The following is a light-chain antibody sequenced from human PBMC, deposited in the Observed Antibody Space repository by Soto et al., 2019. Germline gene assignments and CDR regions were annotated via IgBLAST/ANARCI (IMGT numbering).Light chain of an antibody. J-gene: IGKJ5*01. V-gene: IGKV1-8*01. Sequence: AIRMTQSPSSLSASTGDRVTITCRASQGISSYLAWYQQKPGKAPKLLIYAASTLQSGVPSRFSGSGSGTDFTLTISCLQSEDFATYYCQQYYSYPITFGQGTRLRL. CDR1: QGISSY. CDR3: QQYYSYPIT. CDR2: AAS.